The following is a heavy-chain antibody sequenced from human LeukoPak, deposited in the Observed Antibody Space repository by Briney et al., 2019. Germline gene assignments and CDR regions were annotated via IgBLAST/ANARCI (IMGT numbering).Heavy chain of an antibody. J-gene: IGHJ4*02. CDR3: AREPPNSDFWSGYYKSPYFDY. Sequence: ASVKVSCKASGYTFTSYGISWVRQAPGQGLEWMGWISAYNGNTNYAQKLQGRVTMTTDTSTSTAYMELRSLRSDDTAVYYCAREPPNSDFWSGYYKSPYFDYWGQGTLVTVSS. CDR1: GYTFTSYG. V-gene: IGHV1-18*01. CDR2: ISAYNGNT. D-gene: IGHD3-3*01.